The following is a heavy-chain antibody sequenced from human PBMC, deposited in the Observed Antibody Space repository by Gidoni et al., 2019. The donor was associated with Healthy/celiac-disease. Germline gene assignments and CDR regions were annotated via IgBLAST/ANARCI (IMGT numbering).Heavy chain of an antibody. CDR1: GFTFTSYA. J-gene: IGHJ4*02. D-gene: IGHD6-13*01. CDR2: ISGSGGST. V-gene: IGHV3-23*01. CDR3: AKGERPLIAAAGVAY. Sequence: EVQLLESGGGLVQPGGSLRLSCAASGFTFTSYAMSWVRRAPGKGLEWVLAISGSGGSTYYAGSVKGRFTISRDNSKNTLYLQMNSLRAEDTAVYYCAKGERPLIAAAGVAYWGQGTLVTVSS.